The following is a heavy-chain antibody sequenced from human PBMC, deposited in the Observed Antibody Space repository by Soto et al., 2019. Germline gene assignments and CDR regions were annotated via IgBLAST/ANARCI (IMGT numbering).Heavy chain of an antibody. J-gene: IGHJ6*02. CDR2: ISSSSSTI. V-gene: IGHV3-48*03. CDR1: GFTFSSYE. Sequence: EXQLVASGGGLVQPGGSLXLSCAASGFTFSSYELNWVRQAPGKGLEWVSYISSSSSTIYYADSVKGRFTISRDNAKNXXXXXXXXXXXXXXXXXXXXXXXXXXDGMDVWGQGTTVTVSS. CDR3: XXXXXXXDGMDV.